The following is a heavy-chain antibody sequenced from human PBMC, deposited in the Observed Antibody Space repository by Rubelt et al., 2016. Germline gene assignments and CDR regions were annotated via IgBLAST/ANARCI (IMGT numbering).Heavy chain of an antibody. CDR2: IYSGGNT. CDR3: ARSEAVGAPFDC. Sequence: EVQLVESGGGLVRPGGSLRLSCAASGFTFSNYAMHWVRQPPGKGLEWVSVIYSGGNTYYADSVRGRFNIPRDNSNNTLYLKMNSLRAEDTAVFYCARSEAVGAPFDCWGQGTLVTVSS. J-gene: IGHJ4*02. D-gene: IGHD1-26*01. CDR1: GFTFSNYA. V-gene: IGHV3-66*01.